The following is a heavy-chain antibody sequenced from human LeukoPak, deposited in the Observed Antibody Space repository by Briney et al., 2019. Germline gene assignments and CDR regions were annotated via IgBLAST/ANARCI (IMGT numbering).Heavy chain of an antibody. CDR1: GGSISSYY. Sequence: KPSETLSLTCTVSGGSISSYYWSWIRQPPGKGLEWIGYIYYSGSTNYNPSLKSRVTISVDTSKNQFSLKLSSVTAADTAVYYCACNRIVVEPWGSYYYYMDVWGKGTTVTVSS. CDR2: IYYSGST. V-gene: IGHV4-59*01. D-gene: IGHD2-15*01. J-gene: IGHJ6*03. CDR3: ACNRIVVEPWGSYYYYMDV.